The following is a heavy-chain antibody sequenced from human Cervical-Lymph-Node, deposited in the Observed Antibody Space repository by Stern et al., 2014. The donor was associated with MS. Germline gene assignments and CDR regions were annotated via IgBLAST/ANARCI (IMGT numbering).Heavy chain of an antibody. Sequence: QVQLGQSVAEVKKPGASVKVSCKASGYTLIGYYVHWVRQAPGQGLQWMGWINPSSGDTIYAQRYQDRIIVTRDTSINTAYMELRRLRSDDTAVYYCARAHEYGDYRTFDYWGPGTLVTVSS. V-gene: IGHV1-2*02. J-gene: IGHJ4*02. D-gene: IGHD4-17*01. CDR1: GYTLIGYY. CDR3: ARAHEYGDYRTFDY. CDR2: INPSSGDT.